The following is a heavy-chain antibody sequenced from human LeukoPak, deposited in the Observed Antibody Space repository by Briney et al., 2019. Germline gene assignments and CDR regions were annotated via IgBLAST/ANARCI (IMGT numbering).Heavy chain of an antibody. J-gene: IGHJ4*02. Sequence: GESPKISCKGSGYSFTSYWIGWVRRMPGKGLEWMGIIYPGDSDTRYSPSFQGQVTISADKSISTAYLQWSSLKASDTAMYYCATKDYYGSGSYFSMAFDYWGQGTLVTVSS. D-gene: IGHD3-10*01. CDR2: IYPGDSDT. V-gene: IGHV5-51*01. CDR3: ATKDYYGSGSYFSMAFDY. CDR1: GYSFTSYW.